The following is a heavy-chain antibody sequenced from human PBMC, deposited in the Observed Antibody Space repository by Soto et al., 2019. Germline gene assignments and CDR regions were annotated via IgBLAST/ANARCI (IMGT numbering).Heavy chain of an antibody. CDR3: AGGEAAAGHSFGGMDV. CDR1: GYTFTSYG. J-gene: IGHJ6*02. CDR2: ISAYNGNT. D-gene: IGHD6-13*01. V-gene: IGHV1-18*01. Sequence: QVQLVQSGAEVKKPGASVKVSCKASGYTFTSYGISWVRQAPGQGLEWMGWISAYNGNTNYAQKLQGRVTMTTDTSTRTAYMELRSLRSDDTAVYYCAGGEAAAGHSFGGMDVWGQGTTVTVSS.